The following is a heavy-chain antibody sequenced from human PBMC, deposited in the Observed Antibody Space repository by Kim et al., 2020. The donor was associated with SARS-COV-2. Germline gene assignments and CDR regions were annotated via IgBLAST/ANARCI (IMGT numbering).Heavy chain of an antibody. J-gene: IGHJ4*02. CDR1: GFTFSSYS. D-gene: IGHD3-3*01. CDR3: ATLIFGVVITPQLDY. V-gene: IGHV3-21*01. CDR2: ISISSSYI. Sequence: GGSLRLSCAASGFTFSSYSMNWVRQAPGKGLEWVSSISISSSYIYYADSVKGRFTISRDNAKNSLYLLMNSLRAEDTAVYYCATLIFGVVITPQLDYWGQGTLVTVSS.